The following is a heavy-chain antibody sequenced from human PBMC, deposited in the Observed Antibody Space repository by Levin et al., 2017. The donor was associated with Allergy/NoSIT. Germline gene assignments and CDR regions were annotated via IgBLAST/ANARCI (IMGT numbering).Heavy chain of an antibody. V-gene: IGHV3-15*01. D-gene: IGHD6-19*01. J-gene: IGHJ4*02. CDR2: ITSKPDGVAT. CDR1: GFSLSNAW. CDR3: ATQFQW. Sequence: KSGGSLRLSCAASGFSLSNAWMNWVRQAPGKGLEWIGRITSKPDGVATDYAAPLKARFTISRDDSTNTLYLHMNSLTVEDTAVYFCATQFQWWGQGTLVTVSS.